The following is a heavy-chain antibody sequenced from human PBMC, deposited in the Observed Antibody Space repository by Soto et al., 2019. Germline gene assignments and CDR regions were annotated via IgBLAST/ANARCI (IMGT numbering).Heavy chain of an antibody. J-gene: IGHJ4*02. CDR2: INSDGST. V-gene: IGHV3-74*01. Sequence: VQVVESGGGLVQPGGSLRLSCAASGFTFNKYPLYWVRQAAGKGLVWVSRINSDGSTFYADSVKGRFTISRDNAKDTLYLQMNSLRVADTAVYFCVRDNGGYWGQGTLVTVSS. D-gene: IGHD2-8*01. CDR3: VRDNGGY. CDR1: GFTFNKYP.